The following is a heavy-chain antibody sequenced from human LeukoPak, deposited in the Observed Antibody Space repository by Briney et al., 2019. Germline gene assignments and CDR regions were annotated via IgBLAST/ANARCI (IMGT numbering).Heavy chain of an antibody. CDR2: IYYSGST. CDR1: GGSISSYY. D-gene: IGHD6-19*01. J-gene: IGHJ2*01. Sequence: KPSETLSLTCTVSGGSISSYYWSWIRQPPGKGLEWTGYIYYSGSTNYNPSLKSRVTISVDTSKNQFSLRLTSVTAADTAVYYCARTGAVAGKWYFDLWGCGTLVTVSS. CDR3: ARTGAVAGKWYFDL. V-gene: IGHV4-59*01.